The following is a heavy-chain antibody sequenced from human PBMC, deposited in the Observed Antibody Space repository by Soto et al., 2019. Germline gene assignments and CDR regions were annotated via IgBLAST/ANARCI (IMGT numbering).Heavy chain of an antibody. D-gene: IGHD6-19*01. CDR2: IWYDGSNK. J-gene: IGHJ4*02. CDR3: ARGSGWYFDY. V-gene: IGHV3-33*01. Sequence: GALRLSCAASGFTFSSYGMHWVRQAPGKGLEWVAVIWYDGSNKYYADSVKGRFTISRDNSKNTLYLQMNGLRAEDTAVCYCARGSGWYFDYWXQGTLVNVS. CDR1: GFTFSSYG.